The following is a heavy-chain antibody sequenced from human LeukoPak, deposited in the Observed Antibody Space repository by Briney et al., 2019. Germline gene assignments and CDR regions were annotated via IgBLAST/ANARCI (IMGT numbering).Heavy chain of an antibody. J-gene: IGHJ5*01. CDR3: ARVAVAGPTGWFDS. Sequence: PGGSLRLSCAASGFVLRSYTVTWVRQAPGKGLEWVSSISSTSAYIYYAESVKGRFSISRDNVDNVVHLQMSSLRNEDTAFYYSARVAVAGPTGWFDSWGQGTLVTVSS. CDR1: GFVLRSYT. V-gene: IGHV3-21*01. CDR2: ISSTSAYI. D-gene: IGHD6-19*01.